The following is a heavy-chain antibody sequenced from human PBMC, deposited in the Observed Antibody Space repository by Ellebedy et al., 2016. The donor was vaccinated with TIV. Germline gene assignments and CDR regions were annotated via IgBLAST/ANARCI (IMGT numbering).Heavy chain of an antibody. CDR3: ARGRWDDYQPTLDY. Sequence: PGGSLRLSCEASGFSVSTNYMSWVRQAPGEGLEWVSIVYSGGSTYYADSVKGRFPISRENSKNTLYLQMNSRRAEDTALYYCARGRWDDYQPTLDYWGQGTLVTVSS. CDR2: VYSGGST. CDR1: GFSVSTNY. J-gene: IGHJ4*02. V-gene: IGHV3-66*01. D-gene: IGHD4-11*01.